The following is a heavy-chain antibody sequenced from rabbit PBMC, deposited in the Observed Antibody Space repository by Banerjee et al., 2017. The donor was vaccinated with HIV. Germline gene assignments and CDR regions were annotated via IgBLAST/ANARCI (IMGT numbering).Heavy chain of an antibody. J-gene: IGHJ4*01. CDR2: ISTGDGST. CDR1: GFDFSSYA. CDR3: ARDRVSGSGHYFIWAL. V-gene: IGHV1S47*01. Sequence: QEQLKESGGGLVQPGGSLTLSCTASGFDFSSYAMSWVRQAPGKGLEWIGFISTGDGSTSFATWVKGRFTISSHNAQNTRYLQLNSLTAADTATYFCARDRVSGSGHYFIWALGGPGTLVTVS. D-gene: IGHD1-1*01.